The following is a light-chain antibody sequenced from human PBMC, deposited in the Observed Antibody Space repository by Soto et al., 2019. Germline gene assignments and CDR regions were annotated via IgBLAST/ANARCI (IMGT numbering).Light chain of an antibody. CDR3: SSYTCANTVI. CDR1: SSDVGGYKF. Sequence: QSALTQPASVSGSPGQSITISCTGSSSDVGGYKFVSWYQQHPVKAPKLMIFDVSNRPSGVSNRFSGSKSGNTASLTISGLQAEDEADYYCSSYTCANTVIFGGGTKLTVL. V-gene: IGLV2-14*01. CDR2: DVS. J-gene: IGLJ2*01.